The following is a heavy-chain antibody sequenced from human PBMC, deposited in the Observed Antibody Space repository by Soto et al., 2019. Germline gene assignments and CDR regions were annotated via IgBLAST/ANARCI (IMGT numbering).Heavy chain of an antibody. CDR3: ARDLTMVRGVIIRSPVGY. J-gene: IGHJ4*02. CDR2: IRLSGSGA. V-gene: IGHV3-48*02. Sequence: PGGSLRLSCAASGFTFSSYTMIWFRQAPGKGLEWLAYIRLSGSGAYNTGSVKGRFTISRENAKNSLYLQMNSLTDEDTAVYYCARDLTMVRGVIIRSPVGYWGKGTLVTVSS. D-gene: IGHD3-10*01. CDR1: GFTFSSYT.